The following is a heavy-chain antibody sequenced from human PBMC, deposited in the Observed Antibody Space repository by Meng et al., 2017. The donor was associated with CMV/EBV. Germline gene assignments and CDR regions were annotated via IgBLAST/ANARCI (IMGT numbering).Heavy chain of an antibody. J-gene: IGHJ6*02. V-gene: IGHV1-8*03. CDR1: AYTFINYE. D-gene: IGHD1-1*01. Sequence: ASVKVSCKASAYTFINYEINWVRQATGQGLEWVGWMSPNSGNAAYTQKFQGRVTITRNTSISTAYMELSSLRSEDTAVYYCARGLRAERRLPFQKNYYYNTMDVWGQGTTVTVSS. CDR2: MSPNSGNA. CDR3: ARGLRAERRLPFQKNYYYNTMDV.